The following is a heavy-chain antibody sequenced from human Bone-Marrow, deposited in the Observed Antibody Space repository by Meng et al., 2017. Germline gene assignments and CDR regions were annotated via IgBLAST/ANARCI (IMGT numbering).Heavy chain of an antibody. CDR2: INHSGST. CDR1: GGSFSGYY. J-gene: IGHJ4*02. V-gene: IGHV4-34*01. CDR3: AREMGYCTNGVCSLPSDY. D-gene: IGHD2-8*01. Sequence: GPLRLSCAVYGGSFSGYYWSWIRQPPGKGLEWIGEINHSGSTNYNPSLKSRVTISVDTSKNQFSLKLSSVTAADTAVYYCAREMGYCTNGVCSLPSDYWGQGTLVTVSS.